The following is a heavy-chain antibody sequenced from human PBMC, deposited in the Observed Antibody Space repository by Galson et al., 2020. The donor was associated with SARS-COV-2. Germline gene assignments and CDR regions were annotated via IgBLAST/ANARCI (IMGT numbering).Heavy chain of an antibody. J-gene: IGHJ4*02. D-gene: IGHD1-1*01. Sequence: GESLKISCKTSGYSFTAYGISWVRQAPGQGLEWMGWIDIKGGIADYAHNFQGRVTMTRDTSTSTAYMELRSLTSDDTAVYYCARDWSYKRDYWGQGTLVTVSS. CDR3: ARDWSYKRDY. CDR1: GYSFTAYG. V-gene: IGHV1-18*04. CDR2: IDIKGGIA.